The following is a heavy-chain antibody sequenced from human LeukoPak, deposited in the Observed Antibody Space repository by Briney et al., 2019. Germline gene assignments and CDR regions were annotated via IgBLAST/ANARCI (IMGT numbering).Heavy chain of an antibody. V-gene: IGHV4-38-2*02. Sequence: PSETLSLTCAVSGFSISSGYYWGWIRQPPGKGLEWIGSIYHSGSTYYNPSLKSRVTISVDTSKNQFSLKLSSVTAADTAVYYCARDGRRDGYNSRIFDYWGQGTLVTVSS. J-gene: IGHJ4*02. D-gene: IGHD5-24*01. CDR2: IYHSGST. CDR1: GFSISSGYY. CDR3: ARDGRRDGYNSRIFDY.